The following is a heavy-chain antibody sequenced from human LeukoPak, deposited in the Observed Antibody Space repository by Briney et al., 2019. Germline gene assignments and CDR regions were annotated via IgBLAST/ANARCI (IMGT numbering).Heavy chain of an antibody. V-gene: IGHV3-33*01. CDR2: IWYDGSNK. CDR1: GFTFSSYG. J-gene: IGHJ4*02. D-gene: IGHD6-19*01. Sequence: PGRSLRLSCAASGFTFSSYGMHWVRQAPGKGLEWVAVIWYDGSNKYYADSVKGRFTISRDNSKNTLYLQMNSLRAEDTAVYYCARDTGYSSGWYSGLGYWGQGTLVTVSS. CDR3: ARDTGYSSGWYSGLGY.